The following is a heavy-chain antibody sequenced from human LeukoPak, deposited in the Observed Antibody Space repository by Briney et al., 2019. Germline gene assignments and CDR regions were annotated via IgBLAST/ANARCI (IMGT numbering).Heavy chain of an antibody. V-gene: IGHV3-33*01. CDR2: IWSDGTNQ. CDR3: ARDAQRGFDYSNSLEY. CDR1: GFTFSHYG. D-gene: IGHD4-11*01. J-gene: IGHJ4*02. Sequence: SGGSLRLSCAAAGFTFSHYGMHWVRQAPGKGLECVAVIWSDGTNQYYGDSVKGRFTISRDDSGNTVYLQMNSLRPEDTGVYYCARDAQRGFDYSNSLEYWGQGTPVTVST.